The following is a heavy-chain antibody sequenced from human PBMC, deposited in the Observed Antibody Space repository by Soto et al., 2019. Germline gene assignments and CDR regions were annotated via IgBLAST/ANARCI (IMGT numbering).Heavy chain of an antibody. J-gene: IGHJ5*02. CDR2: IYYSGST. CDR1: GGSISSYY. D-gene: IGHD3-16*01. CDR3: ARLKSDPNYDYIFLESSRFDP. V-gene: IGHV4-59*01. Sequence: SETLSLTCTVSGGSISSYYWSWIRQPPGKGLEWIGYIYYSGSTNYNPSLKSRVTISVDTSKNQFSLKLSSVTAADTAVYYCARLKSDPNYDYIFLESSRFDPWGQGTLVTVSS.